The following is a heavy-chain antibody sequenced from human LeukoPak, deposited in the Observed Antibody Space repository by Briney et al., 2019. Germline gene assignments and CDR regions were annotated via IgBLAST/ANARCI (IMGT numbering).Heavy chain of an antibody. D-gene: IGHD3-3*01. CDR1: GYTFTSYG. CDR3: AREGNYDFWSGLFDY. Sequence: ASVKVSCKASGYTFTSYGVSWVRQAPGQGLEWMGWISAYNGNTNYAQKLQGRVTMTTDTSTSTAYMELRSLRSDDTAVYYCAREGNYDFWSGLFDYWGQGTLVTVSS. J-gene: IGHJ4*02. V-gene: IGHV1-18*01. CDR2: ISAYNGNT.